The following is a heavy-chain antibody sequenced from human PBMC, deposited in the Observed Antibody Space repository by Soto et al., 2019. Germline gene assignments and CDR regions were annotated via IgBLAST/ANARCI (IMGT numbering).Heavy chain of an antibody. CDR3: AAGGGLPRYY. Sequence: QLQLQESGSGLVKPSQTLSLTCAVSGGSISSGGYSWSWIRQPPGKGLEWIGYIYHSGSTYYNPSPKSRVTISVAGAKTQFSRKLSSGTAPDTAVCYCAAGGGLPRYYWGQGTLVTVSS. J-gene: IGHJ4*02. D-gene: IGHD5-12*01. V-gene: IGHV4-30-2*01. CDR1: GGSISSGGYS. CDR2: IYHSGST.